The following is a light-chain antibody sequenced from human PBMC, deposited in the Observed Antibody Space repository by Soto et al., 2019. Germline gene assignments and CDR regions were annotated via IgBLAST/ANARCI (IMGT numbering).Light chain of an antibody. CDR3: HQYSNYPWT. J-gene: IGKJ1*01. V-gene: IGKV1-5*03. CDR2: KAS. Sequence: DIQMTQSPSTLSASVGDRVTITCRASQTISSWLAWYQQKPGKAPKVLIHKASSLETGVPSRFSDSGSGTEFTLTISSLQPDDFATYYCHQYSNYPWTFGQGTRVEIE. CDR1: QTISSW.